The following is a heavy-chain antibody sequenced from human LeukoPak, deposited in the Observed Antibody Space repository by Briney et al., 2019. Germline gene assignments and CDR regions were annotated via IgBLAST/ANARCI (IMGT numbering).Heavy chain of an antibody. J-gene: IGHJ3*02. Sequence: GGSLRLSCAASGFTFSSYGMHWVRQTPGKGLECVAFIRYDETKTWYADSMKGRLTISRDNSRNTVSLQLNSLRAEDTALYYCARGSRTYFYDSDTDAFDMWGQGTMVTVSS. V-gene: IGHV3-30*02. CDR1: GFTFSSYG. CDR2: IRYDETKT. CDR3: ARGSRTYFYDSDTDAFDM. D-gene: IGHD3-22*01.